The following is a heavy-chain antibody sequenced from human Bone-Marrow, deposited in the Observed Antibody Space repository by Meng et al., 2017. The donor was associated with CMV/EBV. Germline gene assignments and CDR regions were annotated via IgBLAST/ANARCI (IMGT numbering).Heavy chain of an antibody. D-gene: IGHD5-12*01. J-gene: IGHJ5*02. CDR3: ARVPGGYEDNDWFDP. Sequence: SVKVSCKASGYTFTSYGISWVRQAPGQGLEWMGGIIPMSDTTDYAQKFQGRLTLTTDESTSTAYMDLSSLGSDDTAVYYCARVPGGYEDNDWFDPWGHGTLVTVSS. V-gene: IGHV1-69*05. CDR2: IIPMSDTT. CDR1: GYTFTSYG.